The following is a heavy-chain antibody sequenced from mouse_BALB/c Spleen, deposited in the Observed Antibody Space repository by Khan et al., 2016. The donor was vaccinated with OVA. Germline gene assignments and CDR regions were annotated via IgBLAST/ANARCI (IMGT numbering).Heavy chain of an antibody. CDR1: GFSLTSYG. V-gene: IGHV2-2*02. CDR2: IWSGGST. CDR3: ARNEMGAWVHWYFDD. Sequence: QVQLQQSGPGLVQPSQSLSITCTVSGFSLTSYGVHWVRQSPGKGLEWLGVIWSGGSTDYNAAFISRLSISKDNSKSQVFFKMNSLQANDTAIYXCARNEMGAWVHWYFDDWGAGTTVTVSS. J-gene: IGHJ1*01. D-gene: IGHD2-3*01.